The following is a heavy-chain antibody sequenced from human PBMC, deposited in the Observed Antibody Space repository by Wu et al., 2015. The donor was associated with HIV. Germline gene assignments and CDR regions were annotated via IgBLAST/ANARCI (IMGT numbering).Heavy chain of an antibody. CDR2: ISVYNGNT. Sequence: QVQLVQSGGEVKKPGASMKVSCKASGYSFYSHGIAWVRQAPGQGLEWMGWISVYNGNTKYAQKFQDRVTMTTDISTSTAYMELRTLTSDDTAVYYCAREPYSSGWYGSSAFDVWGQGTVVTVSS. CDR1: GYSFYSHG. J-gene: IGHJ3*01. V-gene: IGHV1-18*01. CDR3: AREPYSSGWYGSSAFDV. D-gene: IGHD6-19*01.